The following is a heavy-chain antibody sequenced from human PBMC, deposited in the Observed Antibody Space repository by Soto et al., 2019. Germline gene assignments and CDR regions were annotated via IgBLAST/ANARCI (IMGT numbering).Heavy chain of an antibody. Sequence: SSVKVSCKASGYTFTSYDINWVRQATGQGLEWMGWMNPNSGNTGYAQKFQGRVTMTRNTSISTAYMELSSLRSEDTAVYYCARVPPGIQPTYYYGMDVWGQGTTVTVSS. D-gene: IGHD5-18*01. V-gene: IGHV1-8*01. CDR1: GYTFTSYD. J-gene: IGHJ6*02. CDR2: MNPNSGNT. CDR3: ARVPPGIQPTYYYGMDV.